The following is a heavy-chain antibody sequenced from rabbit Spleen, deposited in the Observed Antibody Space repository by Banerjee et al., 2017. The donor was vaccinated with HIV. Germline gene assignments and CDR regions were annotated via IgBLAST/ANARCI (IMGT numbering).Heavy chain of an antibody. CDR3: GRGYNGGGWPTVTRFDL. D-gene: IGHD8-1*01. CDR2: STSGSGTT. V-gene: IGHV1S40*01. Sequence: QSLEESGGDLVKPGAALTLTCTASGIDFVSNYWICWVRQAPGKGLEWSGCSTSGSGTTYNASWTKCQFSIFKASSTTVTLQMTSLTAANTAIYFCGRGYNGGGWPTVTRFDLWGQGTLVTVS. J-gene: IGHJ3*01. CDR1: GIDFVSNYW.